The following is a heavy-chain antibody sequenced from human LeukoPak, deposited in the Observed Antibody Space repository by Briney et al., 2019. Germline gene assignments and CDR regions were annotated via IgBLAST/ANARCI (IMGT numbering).Heavy chain of an antibody. CDR1: GFTFSSYS. CDR3: ALASGYDYGYFDY. D-gene: IGHD5-12*01. J-gene: IGHJ4*02. CDR2: ISSSSTI. Sequence: GGSLRLSCAASGFTFSSYSMNWVRQAPGKGLEWVSYISSSSTIYYADSVKGRFTISRGNAKNSLYLQMNSLRDEDTAVYYCALASGYDYGYFDYWGQGTLVTVSS. V-gene: IGHV3-48*02.